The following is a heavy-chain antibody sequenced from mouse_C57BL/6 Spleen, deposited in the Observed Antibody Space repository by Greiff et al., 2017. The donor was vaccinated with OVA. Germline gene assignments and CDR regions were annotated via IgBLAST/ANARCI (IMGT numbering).Heavy chain of an antibody. CDR2: IDPENGDT. Sequence: VQLQQSGAELVRPGASVKLSCTASGFNIKDDYMNWVKQRPEQGLEWIGWIDPENGDTEYASKFQGKATITADTSSNTAYLQLSSLTSEDTAVYYCTTQFTTVLDWGQGTTLTVSS. D-gene: IGHD1-1*01. V-gene: IGHV14-4*01. CDR3: TTQFTTVLD. J-gene: IGHJ2*01. CDR1: GFNIKDDY.